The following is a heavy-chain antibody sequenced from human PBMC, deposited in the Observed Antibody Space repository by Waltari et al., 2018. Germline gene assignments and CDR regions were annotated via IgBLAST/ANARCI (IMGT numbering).Heavy chain of an antibody. J-gene: IGHJ4*02. D-gene: IGHD1-26*01. V-gene: IGHV4-38-2*01. CDR3: ARGDHY. CDR2: IYHSWST. CDR1: GYSISSGYY. Sequence: QVQLQESGPGLVKPSETLSLTCAVSGYSISSGYYWGWIRQPPGKGLAWIGSIYHSWSTYYNPSLKSRGTISVDTSKNQFSLKLSSVTAADTAVYYCARGDHYWGQGTLVTVSS.